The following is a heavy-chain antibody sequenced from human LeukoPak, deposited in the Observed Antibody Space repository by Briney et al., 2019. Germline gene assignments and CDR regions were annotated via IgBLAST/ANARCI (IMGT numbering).Heavy chain of an antibody. Sequence: SVKVSCKASGGTFSSYAISWVRQARGQGLEWMGRIIPIFGTANYAQKFQGRVTITTDESTSTAYMELSSLRSEDTAVYYCARGQSWGSEEFDYWGQGTLVTVSS. CDR3: ARGQSWGSEEFDY. D-gene: IGHD7-27*01. V-gene: IGHV1-69*05. CDR2: IIPIFGTA. J-gene: IGHJ4*02. CDR1: GGTFSSYA.